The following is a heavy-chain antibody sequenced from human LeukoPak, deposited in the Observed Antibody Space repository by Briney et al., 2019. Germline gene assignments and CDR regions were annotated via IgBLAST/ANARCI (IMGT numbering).Heavy chain of an antibody. CDR2: ISYDGSNK. D-gene: IGHD3-16*01. V-gene: IGHV3-30*18. CDR1: GFTFSSYG. CDR3: AKNGGLKPGRVLYGMDV. J-gene: IGHJ6*02. Sequence: PGGSLRLSCAASGFTFSSYGMHWVRQAPGKGLEWVAVISYDGSNKYYADSVKGRFTISRDNSKNTLYLQMNSLRAEDTAVYYCAKNGGLKPGRVLYGMDVWGQGTTITVSS.